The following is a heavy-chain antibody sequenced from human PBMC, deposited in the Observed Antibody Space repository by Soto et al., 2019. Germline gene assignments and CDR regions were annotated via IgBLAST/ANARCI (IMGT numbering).Heavy chain of an antibody. CDR2: IYYSGST. Sequence: QLQLQESGPGLVKPSETLSLTCTVSGGSISSSSYYWGWIRQPPGKGLEWIGSIYYSGSTYYNPSLKSRVTISVDTSKNQFSLKLSSVTAADTAVYYCARTAAGTRRIDYWGQGTLVTVSS. CDR3: ARTAAGTRRIDY. V-gene: IGHV4-39*01. D-gene: IGHD6-13*01. J-gene: IGHJ4*02. CDR1: GGSISSSSYY.